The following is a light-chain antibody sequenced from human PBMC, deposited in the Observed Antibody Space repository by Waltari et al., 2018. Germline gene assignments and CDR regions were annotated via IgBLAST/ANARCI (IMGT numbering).Light chain of an antibody. CDR1: SSDIGGYNY. J-gene: IGLJ3*02. CDR2: DVD. CDR3: SSYTDSRTGV. Sequence: QSALTQPASVSGSPGQSITIDCAGTSSDIGGYNYVALYQQHPGRVPKLLIYDVDNWPSGISDRFAGGKSGNTASLTNSGLQAEDEADYFCSSYTDSRTGVFGGGTKLTVL. V-gene: IGLV2-14*03.